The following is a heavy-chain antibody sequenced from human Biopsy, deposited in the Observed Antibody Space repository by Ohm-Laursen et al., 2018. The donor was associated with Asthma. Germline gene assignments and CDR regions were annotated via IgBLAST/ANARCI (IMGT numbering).Heavy chain of an antibody. Sequence: TLSLTCPVSGASINSGDSYWTWIRQHPGKGLEWIGFIYYSGSTYYNPSLKSRVSISIDTSKNQFSLKLSSVTAADTAVYYCARAQDYYDSRGYYRSFDYWGQGTLVTVSS. V-gene: IGHV4-31*03. CDR3: ARAQDYYDSRGYYRSFDY. CDR2: IYYSGST. CDR1: GASINSGDSY. J-gene: IGHJ4*02. D-gene: IGHD3-22*01.